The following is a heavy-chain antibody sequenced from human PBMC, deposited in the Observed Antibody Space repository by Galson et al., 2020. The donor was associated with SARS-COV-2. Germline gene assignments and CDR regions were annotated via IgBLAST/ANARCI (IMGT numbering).Heavy chain of an antibody. D-gene: IGHD1-1*01. CDR1: GYTFTGYY. CDR3: ARDNDHDAFDI. CDR2: INPNSGGT. V-gene: IGHV1-2*04. Sequence: ASVKVSCKASGYTFTGYYMHWVRQAPGQGLEWMGWINPNSGGTTYAQKFQDWVTMTRDTSISPAYMELSRLRSDDTAVYYCARDNDHDAFDIWGQGTMVTVSS. J-gene: IGHJ3*02.